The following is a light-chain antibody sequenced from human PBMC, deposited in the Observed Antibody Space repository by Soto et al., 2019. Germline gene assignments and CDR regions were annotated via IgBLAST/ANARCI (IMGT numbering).Light chain of an antibody. Sequence: LTQPASVSGSPGQSITISCTGTSSDVGNYNLVSWYQQHPGKAPKLMIYDVSKRPSGVSNRFSGSKSGNTASLTISGLQADDEADYYCCSYAGDSYVFGTGTKVTVL. CDR3: CSYAGDSYV. CDR2: DVS. V-gene: IGLV2-23*02. CDR1: SSDVGNYNL. J-gene: IGLJ1*01.